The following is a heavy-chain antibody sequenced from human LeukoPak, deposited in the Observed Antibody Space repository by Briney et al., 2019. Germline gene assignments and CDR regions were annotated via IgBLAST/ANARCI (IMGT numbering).Heavy chain of an antibody. CDR2: IYFSGST. D-gene: IGHD2-15*01. CDR3: ARDNREYCSGGSCYSPPGAFDI. J-gene: IGHJ3*02. Sequence: SQTLCLTCAVSGGSLRGGDYYWGWIRPPPGTGRGWVVYIYFSGSTSSNPSLTSRVTISVDTTKNQFSLKLSSVTAADTAVYYCARDNREYCSGGSCYSPPGAFDIWGQGTMVTVSS. V-gene: IGHV4-30-4*08. CDR1: GGSLRGGDYY.